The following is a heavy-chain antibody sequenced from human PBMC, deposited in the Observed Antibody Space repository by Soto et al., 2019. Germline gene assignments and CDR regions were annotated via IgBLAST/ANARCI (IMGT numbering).Heavy chain of an antibody. CDR1: GFTFSSYG. V-gene: IGHV3-33*01. Sequence: PGGSLRLSCAASGFTFSSYGMHWVREAPSKGLEWVAVIWYDGSNKYYADSVKGRFTISRDNSKNTLYLQMNSLRAEDTAVYYCARIMCGGDCYDFDYWGQGTLVTVSS. CDR3: ARIMCGGDCYDFDY. J-gene: IGHJ4*02. CDR2: IWYDGSNK. D-gene: IGHD2-21*02.